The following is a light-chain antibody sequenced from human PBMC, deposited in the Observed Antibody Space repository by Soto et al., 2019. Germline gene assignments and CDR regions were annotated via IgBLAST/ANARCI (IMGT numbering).Light chain of an antibody. J-gene: IGKJ4*01. CDR3: QHYRTS. CDR2: GAS. V-gene: IGKV3-20*01. Sequence: EIVLTQSPGTLSLSPGERATLSCRASQSVSSSYLAWYQQKPGQPPRLLIFGASSRGTGIPDRFTGSGSGTDFTLTSTRLEPEDFAVYYCQHYRTSFGGGTKVEIK. CDR1: QSVSSSY.